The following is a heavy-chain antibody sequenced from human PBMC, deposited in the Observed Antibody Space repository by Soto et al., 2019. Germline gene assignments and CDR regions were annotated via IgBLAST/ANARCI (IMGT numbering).Heavy chain of an antibody. CDR2: IYWDDDK. V-gene: IGHV2-5*02. CDR3: AHVKTNYAILTGYYLFDY. Sequence: QITLKESGPTLVKPTQTLTLTCTFSGFSLSTSGVGVGWIRQPPGKALEWLALIYWDDDKRYSPSLKSRLTIPKDTSNHQVVHTMTNMDPVDTATYYCAHVKTNYAILTGYYLFDYWGQGTLVTVSS. J-gene: IGHJ4*02. D-gene: IGHD3-9*01. CDR1: GFSLSTSGVG.